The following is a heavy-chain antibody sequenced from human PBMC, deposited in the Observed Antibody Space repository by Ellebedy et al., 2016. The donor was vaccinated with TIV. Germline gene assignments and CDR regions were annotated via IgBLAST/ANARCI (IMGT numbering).Heavy chain of an antibody. Sequence: MPSETLSLTCAVYGGAFSGNYWSRIRQPPGKGLEWIGTFNHSGSTNYNPSLKSRVTISVDTSKTQLSLKLSSVTAADTAVYYCARAVFGTKFDFWGQGTLVTVSS. CDR3: ARAVFGTKFDF. D-gene: IGHD1-14*01. CDR2: FNHSGST. CDR1: GGAFSGNY. J-gene: IGHJ4*02. V-gene: IGHV4-34*01.